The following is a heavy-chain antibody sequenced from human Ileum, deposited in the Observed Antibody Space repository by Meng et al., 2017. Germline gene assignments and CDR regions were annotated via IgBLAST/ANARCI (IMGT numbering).Heavy chain of an antibody. CDR3: ARERQDNRWFDP. D-gene: IGHD1-1*01. Sequence: EVQLVESGGDLGKPGGSLRLSCAASGFTFSSYSMNWVRQAPGKGLEWVSSISSSSSYIYYADSLKGRFTISRDNAKNSLYLQMNSLRAEDTAVYYCARERQDNRWFDPWGQGTLVTVSS. CDR1: GFTFSSYS. J-gene: IGHJ5*02. CDR2: ISSSSSYI. V-gene: IGHV3-21*01.